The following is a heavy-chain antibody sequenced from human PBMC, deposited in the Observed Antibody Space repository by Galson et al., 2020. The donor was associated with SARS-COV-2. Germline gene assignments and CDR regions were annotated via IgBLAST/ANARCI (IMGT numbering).Heavy chain of an antibody. CDR2: ISSSSSYI. CDR1: GFTFSSYS. Sequence: GGSLRLSCAASGFTFSSYSMNWVRQAPGKGLEWVSSISSSSSYIYYADSVKGRFTISRDNAKNSLYLQMNSLRAEDTAVYYCARDHSSLLDYAFDIWGQGTMVTVSS. J-gene: IGHJ3*02. V-gene: IGHV3-21*01. D-gene: IGHD2-21*02. CDR3: ARDHSSLLDYAFDI.